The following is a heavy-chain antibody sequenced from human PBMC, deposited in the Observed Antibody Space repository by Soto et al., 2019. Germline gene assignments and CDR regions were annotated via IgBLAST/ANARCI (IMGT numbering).Heavy chain of an antibody. Sequence: GGSLRLSCAASGFTFDDYAMHWVRQAQEKGLEWVSGISWNSGSIGYADSLKGRFTISRDNAKNSLYLQMNSLRAEDTALYYCAKDMHPSYYYDSSGYSNDAFDIWGQGTMVTVSS. V-gene: IGHV3-9*01. CDR3: AKDMHPSYYYDSSGYSNDAFDI. J-gene: IGHJ3*02. D-gene: IGHD3-22*01. CDR2: ISWNSGSI. CDR1: GFTFDDYA.